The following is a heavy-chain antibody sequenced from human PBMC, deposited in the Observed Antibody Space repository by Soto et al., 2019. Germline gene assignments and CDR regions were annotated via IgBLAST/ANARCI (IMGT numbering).Heavy chain of an antibody. V-gene: IGHV1-58*01. J-gene: IGHJ6*02. CDR3: AADPGYCSGGSCYVAGYYYYYGMDC. CDR2: IVVGSGNT. D-gene: IGHD2-15*01. CDR1: GFTFTSSA. Sequence: ASVKVSCKASGFTFTSSAVQWVRQARGQRLEWIGWIVVGSGNTNYAQKFQERVTITRDMSTSTAYMELSSLRSEDTAVYYCAADPGYCSGGSCYVAGYYYYYGMDCWCPGTTVTISS.